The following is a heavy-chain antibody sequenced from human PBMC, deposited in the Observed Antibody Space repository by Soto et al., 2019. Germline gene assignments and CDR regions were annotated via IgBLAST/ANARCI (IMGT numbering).Heavy chain of an antibody. Sequence: QVQLVQSGAEVKKPGSSVKVSCKASGGTFNTYTISWVRQVPGPGLAWMGGIMPLYAKPTYAQPFLGRLTIAADEHTSTVYMELSSLRSEDTALYYCASLNNWSSGDGRIDVWGRGTAVSVSS. J-gene: IGHJ6*02. V-gene: IGHV1-69*01. CDR3: ASLNNWSSGDGRIDV. CDR1: GGTFNTYT. D-gene: IGHD1-26*01. CDR2: IMPLYAKP.